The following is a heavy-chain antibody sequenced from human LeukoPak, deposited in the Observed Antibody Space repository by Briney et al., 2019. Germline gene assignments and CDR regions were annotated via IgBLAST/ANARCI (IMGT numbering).Heavy chain of an antibody. V-gene: IGHV6-1*01. CDR2: TYYRSKWYN. CDR3: AREQGEGVDY. D-gene: IGHD3-10*01. J-gene: IGHJ4*02. Sequence: SQTLSLTCAISGDSVSSNSATWYWIRQSPSRGLEWLGRTYYRSKWYNDYAVSVKSRLNINPDTSKNQFSLQLNSVTPEDTAVYYCAREQGEGVDYWGQGTLVTVSS. CDR1: GDSVSSNSAT.